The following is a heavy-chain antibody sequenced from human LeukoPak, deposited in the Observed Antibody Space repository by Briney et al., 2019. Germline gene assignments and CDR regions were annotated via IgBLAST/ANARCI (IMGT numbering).Heavy chain of an antibody. V-gene: IGHV4-39*01. Sequence: SETLSLTCSVSGGSISSGHYYWAWIRQPPGKGLQWIGSIYYSGTTYNNPSLKSRVTISVDTSKNQFSLNLSSVTAADTAFYYCARQPKECTPGVFITGKACWFDPRGQGTLVTVSS. J-gene: IGHJ5*02. CDR3: ARQPKECTPGVFITGKACWFDP. CDR2: IYYSGTT. CDR1: GGSISSGHYY. D-gene: IGHD2-15*01.